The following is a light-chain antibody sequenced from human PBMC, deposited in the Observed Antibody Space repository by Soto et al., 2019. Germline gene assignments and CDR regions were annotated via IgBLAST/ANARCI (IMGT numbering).Light chain of an antibody. CDR3: QQSNIWPPVT. V-gene: IGKV3-11*01. CDR2: GAF. CDR1: PSVTNF. J-gene: IGKJ5*01. Sequence: DIVLTQSPATLSLSPGDRATLSCRASPSVTNFLAWYQQKPGQAPRLLIYGAFNRATGIPARFSGSGSGTDFTLTISSLEPEDSAIYYCQQSNIWPPVTFGQGTRLEIK.